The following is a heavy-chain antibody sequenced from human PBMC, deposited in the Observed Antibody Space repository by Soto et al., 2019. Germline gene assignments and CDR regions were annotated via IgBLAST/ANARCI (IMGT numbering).Heavy chain of an antibody. Sequence: SETLSLTCTVSGGSISSGGYYWSWIRQHPGKGLEWIGYIYYSGSTYYNPSLKSRVTISVDTSKNQFSLKLSSVTAADTAVYYCARGRGGWFINQLLNAFDIWGQGTMVTVSS. D-gene: IGHD2-2*01. CDR2: IYYSGST. V-gene: IGHV4-31*03. CDR3: ARGRGGWFINQLLNAFDI. CDR1: GGSISSGGYY. J-gene: IGHJ3*02.